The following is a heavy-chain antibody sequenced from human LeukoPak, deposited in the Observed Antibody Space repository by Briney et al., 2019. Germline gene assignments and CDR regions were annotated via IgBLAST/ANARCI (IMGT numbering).Heavy chain of an antibody. Sequence: PGGSLRLSCVASGFTYRRYSMNWVRQAPGKGLEWVSTISSGSDYIYHADSVRGRFTISRDNARNSLYLQMNSLRAEDTAVYYCARDLSIGMPGGFDFWSQGILVTVSP. J-gene: IGHJ4*02. CDR3: ARDLSIGMPGGFDF. D-gene: IGHD2-2*01. V-gene: IGHV3-21*06. CDR2: ISSGSDYI. CDR1: GFTYRRYS.